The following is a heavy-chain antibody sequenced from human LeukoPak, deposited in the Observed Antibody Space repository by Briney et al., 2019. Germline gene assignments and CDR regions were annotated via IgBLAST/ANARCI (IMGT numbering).Heavy chain of an antibody. CDR2: MNPNSGNT. Sequence: ASVKVSCKASVYTFTSYDINWVRQATGQGLEWMGWMNPNSGNTGYAQKFQGRVTMTRNTSISTAYMELSSLRSEDTAVYYCARGLVVSLRLGELSLSLGFWGQGTLVTVSS. V-gene: IGHV1-8*01. CDR1: VYTFTSYD. CDR3: ARGLVVSLRLGELSLSLGF. J-gene: IGHJ4*02. D-gene: IGHD3-16*02.